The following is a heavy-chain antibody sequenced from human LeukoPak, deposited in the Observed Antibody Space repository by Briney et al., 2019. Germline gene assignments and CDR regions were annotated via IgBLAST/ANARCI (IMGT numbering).Heavy chain of an antibody. CDR3: ARDNWGPDY. J-gene: IGHJ4*02. Sequence: PGGSLRLSCAASGFTFSTYSMKWVRQAPGKGLEWVSYISSSSSTIYYADPVRGRFTISRDNAKNSLYLQMNSLRAEDTAVYYCARDNWGPDYWGQGILVTVSS. D-gene: IGHD7-27*01. CDR2: ISSSSSTI. V-gene: IGHV3-48*04. CDR1: GFTFSTYS.